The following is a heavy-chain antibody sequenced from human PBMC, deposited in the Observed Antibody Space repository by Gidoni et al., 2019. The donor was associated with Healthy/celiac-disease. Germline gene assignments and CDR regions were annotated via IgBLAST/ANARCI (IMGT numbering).Heavy chain of an antibody. CDR1: GVSISSSSYY. Sequence: QLQLQESGPGLVKPSETLSLPCPVPGVSISSSSYYWGWIRQPPGKGLEWIGSVYYSGSTYYNPSLKSRVTISVDTSKTQFSLKLSSVTAADTAVYYCARRSSIAVAGTVDYWGQGTLVTVSS. J-gene: IGHJ4*02. CDR2: VYYSGST. D-gene: IGHD6-19*01. CDR3: ARRSSIAVAGTVDY. V-gene: IGHV4-39*01.